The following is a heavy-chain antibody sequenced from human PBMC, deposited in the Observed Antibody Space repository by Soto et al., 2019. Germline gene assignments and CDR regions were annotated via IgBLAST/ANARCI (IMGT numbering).Heavy chain of an antibody. CDR3: ARDLAATTIPNY. CDR1: GFTFSSYG. V-gene: IGHV3-7*04. Sequence: EVQLVESGGGLVQPGGSLRLSCAASGFTFSSYGMSWVRQAPGKGLEWVANIKQDGSEKYYVDSVKGRFTISRDNAKNPLYLQMNSLRAEDTAVYYCARDLAATTIPNYWGQGTLVTVSS. CDR2: IKQDGSEK. D-gene: IGHD4-17*01. J-gene: IGHJ4*02.